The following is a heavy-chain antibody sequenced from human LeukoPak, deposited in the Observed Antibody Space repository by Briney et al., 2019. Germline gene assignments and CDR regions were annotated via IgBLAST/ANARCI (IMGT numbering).Heavy chain of an antibody. CDR3: ARGASYSSGWYAVDY. Sequence: GGSLRLSCAASGFTFNSYSMNWVRQAPGKGLEWVSSISSSSSYIYYADSVKGRFTISRDNAKNSLYLQMNSLRAEDTAVYYCARGASYSSGWYAVDYWGQGTLVTVSS. CDR2: ISSSSSYI. J-gene: IGHJ4*02. V-gene: IGHV3-21*01. CDR1: GFTFNSYS. D-gene: IGHD6-19*01.